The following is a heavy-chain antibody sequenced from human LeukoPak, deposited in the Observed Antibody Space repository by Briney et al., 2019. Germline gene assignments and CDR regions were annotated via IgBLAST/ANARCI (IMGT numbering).Heavy chain of an antibody. CDR1: GGSISSSSYY. CDR2: IYYSGST. V-gene: IGHV4-39*07. Sequence: SETLSLTCTVSGGSISSSSYYWGWIRQPPGKGLEWIANIYYSGSTYYNPSLKSRVTVSVDTSKNQFSLKLSSVTAADTAVYYCARGLRWLQSYYFDYWGQGTLVTVSS. CDR3: ARGLRWLQSYYFDY. D-gene: IGHD5-24*01. J-gene: IGHJ4*02.